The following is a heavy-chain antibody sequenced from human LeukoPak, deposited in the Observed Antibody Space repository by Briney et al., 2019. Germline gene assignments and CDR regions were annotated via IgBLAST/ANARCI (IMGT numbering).Heavy chain of an antibody. V-gene: IGHV4-4*07. Sequence: SETLSLTCTVSGGSISSYYWSWIRQPAGKGLEWIGRIFRSGETYYNPSLKSRVAISVDTSKNQFSLKLSSVTAADTAVYYCARHEMEVGELYDYWGQGTLVTVSS. D-gene: IGHD3-10*01. CDR1: GGSISSYY. J-gene: IGHJ4*02. CDR3: ARHEMEVGELYDY. CDR2: IFRSGET.